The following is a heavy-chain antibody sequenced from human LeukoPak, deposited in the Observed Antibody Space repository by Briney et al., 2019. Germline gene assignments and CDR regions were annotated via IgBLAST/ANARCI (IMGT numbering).Heavy chain of an antibody. Sequence: PSETLSLTCTVSGGSISSYYWSWIRQPPGKGLEWIGYIYYSGSTNYNPSLKSRVTISVDTSKNQFSLKLSSVTAADTAVYYCARRDDIVVVVAAYAFDYWGQGTLVTVSS. CDR3: ARRDDIVVVVAAYAFDY. CDR1: GGSISSYY. J-gene: IGHJ4*02. V-gene: IGHV4-59*12. CDR2: IYYSGST. D-gene: IGHD2-15*01.